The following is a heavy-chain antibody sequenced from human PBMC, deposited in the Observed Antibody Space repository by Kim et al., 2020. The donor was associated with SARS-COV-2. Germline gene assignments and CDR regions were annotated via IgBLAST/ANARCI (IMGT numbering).Heavy chain of an antibody. D-gene: IGHD3-3*01. CDR1: GGSFSGYY. V-gene: IGHV4-34*01. J-gene: IGHJ6*03. Sequence: SETLSLTCAVYGGSFSGYYWSWIRQPPGKGLEWIGEINHSGSTNYNPSLKSRVTISIDTSKNQFSLKLSSVTAADTAVYYCARAHNYDFWSGSRKYYYYYMDVWGKGTTVTVSS. CDR3: ARAHNYDFWSGSRKYYYYYMDV. CDR2: INHSGST.